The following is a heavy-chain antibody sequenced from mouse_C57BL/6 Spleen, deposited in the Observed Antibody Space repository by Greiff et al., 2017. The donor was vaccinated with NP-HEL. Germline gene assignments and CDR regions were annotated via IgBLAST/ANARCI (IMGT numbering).Heavy chain of an antibody. J-gene: IGHJ2*01. CDR3: ARGYSNYAYYFDY. V-gene: IGHV1-50*01. Sequence: VHVKQPGAELVKPGASVKLSCKASGYTFTSYWMQWVKQRPGQGLEWIGEIDPSDSYTNYNQKFKGKATLTVDTSSSTAYMQLSSLTSEDSAGYYCARGYSNYAYYFDYWGQGTTLTVSS. CDR1: GYTFTSYW. D-gene: IGHD2-5*01. CDR2: IDPSDSYT.